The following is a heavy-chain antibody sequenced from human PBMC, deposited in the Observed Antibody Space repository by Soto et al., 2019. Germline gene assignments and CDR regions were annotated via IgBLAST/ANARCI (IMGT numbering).Heavy chain of an antibody. J-gene: IGHJ4*02. Sequence: EVQVVESGGGLVQPGGSLTLSCVVSGSTIDDYAMHWVRQVAGRGLEWVSGIFWVGGKTGYADSVKGRFTISRDRAKNSLSLQMNSLRSEDTAVYYCGKDLSPGGLESWGQGTQVTVSS. D-gene: IGHD3-16*01. V-gene: IGHV3-9*01. CDR3: GKDLSPGGLES. CDR2: IFWVGGKT. CDR1: GSTIDDYA.